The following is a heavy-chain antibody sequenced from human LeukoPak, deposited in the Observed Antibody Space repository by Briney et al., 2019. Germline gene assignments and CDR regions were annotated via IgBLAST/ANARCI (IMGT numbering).Heavy chain of an antibody. CDR2: IGGGGGST. V-gene: IGHV3-23*01. D-gene: IGHD3-10*01. CDR3: AKGRNYGSGSYLFDY. Sequence: PGGSLRLSCAASGFTFSSYAMSWVRQAPGKGLEWVSTIGGGGGSTYYADSVKGRFTISRDNSKDTLFLQINSLRADDTAVYYCAKGRNYGSGSYLFDYWGQGTLVPVSS. J-gene: IGHJ4*02. CDR1: GFTFSSYA.